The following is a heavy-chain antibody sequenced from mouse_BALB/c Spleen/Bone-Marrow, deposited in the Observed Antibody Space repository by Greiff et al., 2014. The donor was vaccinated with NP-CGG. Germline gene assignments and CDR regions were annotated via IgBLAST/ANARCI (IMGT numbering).Heavy chain of an antibody. D-gene: IGHD1-1*01. Sequence: VQLKESGAELVKPGASVKLSCTASGFNIKDTYMHWVKQRPEQGPEWIGRIDPASGNTKFDPKFQGKATIASDTSSNTAYLQLSSLTSEDTAIYYCAAYYYVSSYGFAYWGQGTLVTVSA. CDR1: GFNIKDTY. CDR2: IDPASGNT. V-gene: IGHV14-3*02. CDR3: AAYYYVSSYGFAY. J-gene: IGHJ3*01.